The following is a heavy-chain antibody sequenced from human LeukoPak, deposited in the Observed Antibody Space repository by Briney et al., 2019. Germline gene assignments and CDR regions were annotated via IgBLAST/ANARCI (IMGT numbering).Heavy chain of an antibody. D-gene: IGHD3-22*01. CDR1: GFTFSSEG. Sequence: GGSLRLSCAASGFTFSSEGMHWVRQAPGKGLEWVAVIGNDGSEKYYADSVKGRFTISRDNAKNSLYLQMSSLRAEDTAVYYCARKRTYYYDSSGYRDAFDIWGQGTMVTVSS. J-gene: IGHJ3*02. CDR2: IGNDGSEK. CDR3: ARKRTYYYDSSGYRDAFDI. V-gene: IGHV3-33*08.